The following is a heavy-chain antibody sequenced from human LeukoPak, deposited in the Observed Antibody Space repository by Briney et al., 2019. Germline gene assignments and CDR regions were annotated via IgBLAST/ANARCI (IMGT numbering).Heavy chain of an antibody. CDR2: ISSSSYI. CDR1: GFTFSSYS. CDR3: ARAISSGDFDY. Sequence: GGSLRLSCAASGFTFSSYSMNWVRQAPGKGLEWVSSISSSSYIYYADSVKGRFTISRDNAKNSLYLQMNSLRAEDTAVYYCARAISSGDFDYWGQGTLVTVSS. J-gene: IGHJ4*02. V-gene: IGHV3-21*01. D-gene: IGHD6-19*01.